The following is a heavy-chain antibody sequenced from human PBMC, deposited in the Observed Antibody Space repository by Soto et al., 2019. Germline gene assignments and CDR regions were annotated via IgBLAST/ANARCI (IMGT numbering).Heavy chain of an antibody. CDR1: GGSIDNGGFY. Sequence: SETLSLTCTVSGGSIDNGGFYWSWVRQRPGRGLEWLGYIYYSGSTHYSPTLRSRISFSVASGKNQFSLRLTSVTAADTAIYFCVRASEIYFDYWGQGTLVTVSS. V-gene: IGHV4-31*03. J-gene: IGHJ4*02. CDR3: VRASEIYFDY. CDR2: IYYSGST.